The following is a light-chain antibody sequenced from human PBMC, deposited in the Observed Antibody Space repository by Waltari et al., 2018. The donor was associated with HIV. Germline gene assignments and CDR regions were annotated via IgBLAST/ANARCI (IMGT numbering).Light chain of an antibody. V-gene: IGKV4-1*01. CDR3: QQYYSTPPA. CDR1: QSVLYSSNNKNY. CDR2: WAS. Sequence: DIVMTQSPHSLAVSLGARATINCKSSQSVLYSSNNKNYLAWYQQKPGQPPKLLIYWASTRESGVPDRFSGSGSGTDFTLTISSLQAEDVAVYYCQQYYSTPPAFGPGTKVDIK. J-gene: IGKJ3*01.